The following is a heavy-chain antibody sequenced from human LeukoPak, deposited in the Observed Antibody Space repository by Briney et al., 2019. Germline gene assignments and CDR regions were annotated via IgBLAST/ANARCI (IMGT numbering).Heavy chain of an antibody. V-gene: IGHV4-4*07. CDR3: ARGGSSGYYYG. CDR2: LYTSGST. Sequence: SETLPLTCTVSGGSISSYYWSWIRQPAGKGLEWIGRLYTSGSTNYNPSLKSRVTMSVDTSKNQFSLKLTSMTAADTAVYYCARGGSSGYYYGWGQGTLVTVSS. D-gene: IGHD3-22*01. J-gene: IGHJ4*02. CDR1: GGSISSYY.